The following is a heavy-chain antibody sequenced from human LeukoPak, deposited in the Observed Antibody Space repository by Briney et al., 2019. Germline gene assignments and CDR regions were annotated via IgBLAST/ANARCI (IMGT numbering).Heavy chain of an antibody. CDR1: GYTFTTYA. CDR3: ARRGGSGHEFGYDY. J-gene: IGHJ4*02. V-gene: IGHV1-3*04. D-gene: IGHD5-12*01. Sequence: ASVKVSCKPSGYTFTTYALHWVRQAPGQRLEWMGWINTGNGDTRYSQQFQGRVTITRDTSASTAYMELSGLRSEDTAVYYCARRGGSGHEFGYDYWGQGTLVTVSS. CDR2: INTGNGDT.